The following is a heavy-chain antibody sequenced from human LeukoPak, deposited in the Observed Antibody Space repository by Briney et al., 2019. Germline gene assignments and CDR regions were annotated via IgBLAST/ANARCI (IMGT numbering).Heavy chain of an antibody. CDR1: GGSISSYY. Sequence: SETLSLTCTVSGGSISSYYWSWIRQPPGKGLEWIGYIYYSGSTNYNPSLKSRVTISADTSKNQFALRLSSVTAADTAVYYCAGTHKYSYYYYMDVWGKGTTVTISS. V-gene: IGHV4-59*01. CDR2: IYYSGST. J-gene: IGHJ6*03. CDR3: AGTHKYSYYYYMDV.